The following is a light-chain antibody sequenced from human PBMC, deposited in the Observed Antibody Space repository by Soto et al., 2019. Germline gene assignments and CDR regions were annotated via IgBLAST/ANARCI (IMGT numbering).Light chain of an antibody. Sequence: QLVLTQSSSASASLGSSVTLTCTLSSGHSSYIIAWHQQQPGKAPRYLMKLEGSGSYNKGSGVPDRFSGSSSGADRYLTISNLQSEDEADYYCETWDSNTHWVFGGGTKLTVL. CDR3: ETWDSNTHWV. CDR1: SGHSSYI. J-gene: IGLJ3*02. CDR2: LEGSGSY. V-gene: IGLV4-60*03.